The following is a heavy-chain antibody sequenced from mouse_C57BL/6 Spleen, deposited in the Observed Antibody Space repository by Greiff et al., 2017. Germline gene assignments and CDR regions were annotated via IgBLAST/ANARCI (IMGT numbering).Heavy chain of an antibody. J-gene: IGHJ1*03. V-gene: IGHV5-17*01. CDR2: ISSGSSTI. CDR1: GFTFSDYG. D-gene: IGHD2-5*01. CDR3: ARESYSNHWYFDV. Sequence: EVHLVESGGGLVKPGGSLKLSCAASGFTFSDYGMHWVRQAPEKGLEWVAYISSGSSTIYYADTVKGRFTISRDNAKNTLFLQMTSLRSEDTAMYYCARESYSNHWYFDVWGTGTTVTVSS.